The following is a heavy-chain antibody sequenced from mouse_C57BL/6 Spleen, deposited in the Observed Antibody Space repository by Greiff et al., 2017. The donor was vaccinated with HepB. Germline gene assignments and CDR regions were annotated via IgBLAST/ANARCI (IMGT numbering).Heavy chain of an antibody. J-gene: IGHJ4*01. Sequence: VKLQESGPELVKPGASVKISCKASGYAFSSSWMNWVKQRPGKGLEWIGRIYPGDGDTNYNGKFKGKATLTADKSSSTAYMQLSSLTSEDSAVYFCARWGLRAMDYWGQGTSVTVSS. CDR2: IYPGDGDT. CDR1: GYAFSSSW. V-gene: IGHV1-82*01. CDR3: ARWGLRAMDY. D-gene: IGHD3-3*01.